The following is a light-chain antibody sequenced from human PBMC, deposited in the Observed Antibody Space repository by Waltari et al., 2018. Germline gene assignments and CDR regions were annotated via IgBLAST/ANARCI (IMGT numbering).Light chain of an antibody. CDR3: QQSYRTPYT. J-gene: IGKJ2*01. V-gene: IGKV1-39*01. CDR1: QNINRY. Sequence: DIQMTQFPSSLSASVGDRVTISCRASQNINRYLNWYQQKPGKAPKLLICAASTLQSGVPSRFSGSGSGTDFTLTISSLQHEDSASYYCQQSYRTPYTFGQGTKVEV. CDR2: AAS.